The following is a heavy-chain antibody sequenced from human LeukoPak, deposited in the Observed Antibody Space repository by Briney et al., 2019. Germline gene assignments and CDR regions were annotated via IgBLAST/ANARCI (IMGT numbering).Heavy chain of an antibody. CDR2: ISYDGSNK. D-gene: IGHD6-13*01. CDR3: VEEDSSWYGMDV. CDR1: GFTFSSYG. J-gene: IGHJ6*02. Sequence: GRFLRLSCAASGFTFSSYGMHWVRQAPGKGLEWVAVISYDGSNKYYADSVKGRFTISRDNSKNTLYLQMNSLRAEDTAVYYCVEEDSSWYGMDVWGQGTTVTVSS. V-gene: IGHV3-30*18.